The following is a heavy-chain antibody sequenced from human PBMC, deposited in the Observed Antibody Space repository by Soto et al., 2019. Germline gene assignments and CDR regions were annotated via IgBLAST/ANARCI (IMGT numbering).Heavy chain of an antibody. CDR3: VRYSGNERNFDY. Sequence: EVQLLESGGGLVQPGGSLRLSCAASGFTFRSYAMSWVRQAPEKGLEWVSNLSSSGGSTYYADSVKGRFTISRDNSNNTLSLQMNSLRPEDTAVYDCVRYSGNERNFDYWGHVTLVTVSS. CDR1: GFTFRSYA. J-gene: IGHJ4*01. V-gene: IGHV3-23*01. CDR2: LSSSGGST. D-gene: IGHD1-20*01.